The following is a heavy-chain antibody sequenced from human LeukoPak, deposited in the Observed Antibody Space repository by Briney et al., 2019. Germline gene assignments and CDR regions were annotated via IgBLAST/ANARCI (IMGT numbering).Heavy chain of an antibody. J-gene: IGHJ6*02. CDR1: GGSFSGFY. Sequence: PSETLSLTCAVYGGSFSGFYWSWIRQPPGKGLEWIGEINHSGRTNYNPSLKSRVTISVDTSKNQLSLKLSSVTAADTAAYYCARNGMDVWGQGTTVTVSS. V-gene: IGHV4-34*01. CDR3: ARNGMDV. CDR2: INHSGRT.